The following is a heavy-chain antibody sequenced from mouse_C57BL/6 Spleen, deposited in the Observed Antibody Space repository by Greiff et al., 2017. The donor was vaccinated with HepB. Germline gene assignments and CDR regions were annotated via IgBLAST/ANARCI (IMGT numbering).Heavy chain of an antibody. V-gene: IGHV1-81*01. D-gene: IGHD2-4*01. J-gene: IGHJ4*01. CDR1: GYTFTSYG. CDR3: ARSPDDYDAAMDY. CDR2: IYPRSGNT. Sequence: QVQLQQSGAELARPGASVKLSCKASGYTFTSYGISWVKQRTGQGLEWIGEIYPRSGNTYYNEKFKGKATLTADKSSSTAYMDLRSLTSEDSAVYFCARSPDDYDAAMDYWGQGTSVTVSS.